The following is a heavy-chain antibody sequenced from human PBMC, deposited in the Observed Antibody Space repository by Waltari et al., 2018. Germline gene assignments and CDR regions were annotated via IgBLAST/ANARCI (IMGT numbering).Heavy chain of an antibody. CDR1: GFTFNNYA. D-gene: IGHD3-16*01. V-gene: IGHV3-23*03. Sequence: EVQLLESGGGLVQPGGSLRLSCAASGFTFNNYAMSWVRQAPGKGRVWVSVIYSCGTTYYADSVKGRFTISRDNSKNTLYLQMNSLRPEDTAVYHCAKEDFGGVDHWGQGTLVTVSS. CDR3: AKEDFGGVDH. J-gene: IGHJ5*02. CDR2: VIYSCGTT.